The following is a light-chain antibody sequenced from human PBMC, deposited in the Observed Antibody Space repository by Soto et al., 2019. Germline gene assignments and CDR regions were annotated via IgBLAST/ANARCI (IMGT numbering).Light chain of an antibody. Sequence: QSALTRPASVSGSPGQSITISCTGTSSDVGGYNYVSWYQQHPGKAPKLMIFDVTYRPSGVSNRFSGSKSGNTASLTISGLQAEDAADYYCSSYTSSSPYVFGSGTTVTVL. CDR1: SSDVGGYNY. V-gene: IGLV2-14*01. CDR3: SSYTSSSPYV. J-gene: IGLJ1*01. CDR2: DVT.